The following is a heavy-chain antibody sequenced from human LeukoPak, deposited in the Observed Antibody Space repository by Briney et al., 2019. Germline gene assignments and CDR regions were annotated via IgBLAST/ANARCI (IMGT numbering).Heavy chain of an antibody. Sequence: ASVKVSCKASGYRFTSDMYAIHWMRPAPGHRPEWLGYINAGTGKTMYSQKFQGRVTITGDTYASTVSMEPCSLTSEDTATYYCARDSDSSGWSWVYWGQGTLLIVSS. D-gene: IGHD6-19*01. V-gene: IGHV1-3*01. CDR1: GYRFTSDMYA. J-gene: IGHJ4*02. CDR3: ARDSDSSGWSWVY. CDR2: INAGTGKT.